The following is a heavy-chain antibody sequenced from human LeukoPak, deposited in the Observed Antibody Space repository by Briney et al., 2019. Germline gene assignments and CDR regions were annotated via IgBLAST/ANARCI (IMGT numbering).Heavy chain of an antibody. D-gene: IGHD3-9*01. CDR3: ARRLLTGYYEF. Sequence: PGGSLRLSCAASGFTVSSTYMSWVRKAPGKGLEWVSVFYNVDTTYYANSVKGRFTISRDNSNNMLYLQMNSLRAEDTAVYYCARRLLTGYYEFWGQGTLVTVSS. V-gene: IGHV3-66*01. CDR2: FYNVDTT. J-gene: IGHJ4*02. CDR1: GFTVSSTY.